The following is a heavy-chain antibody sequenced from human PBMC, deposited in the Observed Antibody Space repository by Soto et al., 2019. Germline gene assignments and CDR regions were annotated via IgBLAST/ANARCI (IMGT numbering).Heavy chain of an antibody. J-gene: IGHJ6*02. V-gene: IGHV2-5*01. Sequence: QITLKESGPTLVKPTQTLTLTCTFSGFSLSTSGVGVGWVRQPPGKALEWLALIYSNDDKRFSTSLKSRLTSPKDTYKNQVVLTMTNMDPVDTATYYCTQMRGPGLYGRDVWGQGTTVTVS. CDR2: IYSNDDK. D-gene: IGHD3-10*01. CDR1: GFSLSTSGVG. CDR3: TQMRGPGLYGRDV.